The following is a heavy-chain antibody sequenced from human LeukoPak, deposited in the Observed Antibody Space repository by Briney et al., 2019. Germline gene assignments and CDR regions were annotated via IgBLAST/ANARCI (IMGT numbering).Heavy chain of an antibody. CDR2: ISGSGGST. D-gene: IGHD3-10*01. CDR1: GFTFSSYA. Sequence: GGSLRLSCAASGFTFSSYAMSWVRQAPGKGLEWVSAISGSGGSTYYADSVKGRFTISRDNSKNTLYLQMNSLRAEDTAVYYCAKDLWDYYGSGSYNGGNDYWGQGALVTVSS. V-gene: IGHV3-23*01. J-gene: IGHJ4*02. CDR3: AKDLWDYYGSGSYNGGNDY.